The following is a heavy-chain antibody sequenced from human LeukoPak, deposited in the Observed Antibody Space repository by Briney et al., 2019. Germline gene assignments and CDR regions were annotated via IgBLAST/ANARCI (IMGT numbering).Heavy chain of an antibody. CDR2: INPKSGGR. V-gene: IGHV1-2*02. CDR1: GYTFTDYY. Sequence: VASVKVTCKASGYTFTDYYMHWVRQAPGQGLEWMGWINPKSGGRSYAQRFQGRVTMTRDTSISTAYMELSRLRSDDTAVYYCATGERLVPAAMWFDYWGQGTLVTVSS. CDR3: ATGERLVPAAMWFDY. D-gene: IGHD2-2*01. J-gene: IGHJ4*02.